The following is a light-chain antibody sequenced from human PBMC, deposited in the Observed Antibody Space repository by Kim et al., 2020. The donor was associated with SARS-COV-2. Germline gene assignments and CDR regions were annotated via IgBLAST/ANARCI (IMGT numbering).Light chain of an antibody. J-gene: IGLJ3*02. V-gene: IGLV3-1*01. CDR3: QAWNSSTPWV. CDR1: KLGDKY. Sequence: VSPGQAASIPCSGDKLGDKYACLYQQKPRHTPVLVIYQASKRTSGLPERFPGSDSGNTATLTISGTRAMDEADYFCQAWNSSTPWVFGGGTQLTVL. CDR2: QAS.